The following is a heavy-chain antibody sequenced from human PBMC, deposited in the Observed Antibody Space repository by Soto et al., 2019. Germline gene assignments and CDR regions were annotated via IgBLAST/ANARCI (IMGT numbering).Heavy chain of an antibody. Sequence: SQTLSLTYTVSGGYISTFSWTWIRQPPGKAMEWIGYIYDYGSSYYNPSFESRVAFSVDTSKNQLSLDVTSVTAADTAVYYCARVRTSLDLYYYYMGVWGQGTTVTVSS. CDR3: ARVRTSLDLYYYYMGV. J-gene: IGHJ6*03. V-gene: IGHV4-59*08. CDR2: IYDYGSS. D-gene: IGHD2-2*01. CDR1: GGYISTFS.